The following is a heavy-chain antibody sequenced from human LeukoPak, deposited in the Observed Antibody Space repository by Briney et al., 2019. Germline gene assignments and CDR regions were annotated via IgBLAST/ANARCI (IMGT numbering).Heavy chain of an antibody. V-gene: IGHV4-39*07. Sequence: PSETLSLTCTVSGGSISSSSYYWGWIRQPPGKGLEWIGRIYTSGSTNYNPSLKSRVTMSVDTSKNQFSLKLSSVTAADTAVYYCAGEYDSSGYYPDYWGQGTLVTVSS. CDR2: IYTSGST. CDR3: AGEYDSSGYYPDY. CDR1: GGSISSSSYY. D-gene: IGHD3-22*01. J-gene: IGHJ4*02.